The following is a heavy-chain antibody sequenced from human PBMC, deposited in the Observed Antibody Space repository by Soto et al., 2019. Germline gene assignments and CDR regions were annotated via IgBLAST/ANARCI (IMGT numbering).Heavy chain of an antibody. CDR3: AREIGYGDFSAALMD. CDR2: IIPMFGTT. D-gene: IGHD4-17*01. Sequence: QVQLVQSGAEVKKPGSSVKVSCKASGDTVSKFLINWVRQAPGQGPEWMGGIIPMFGTTNYARKFRGRLTITADESTTTAYMELSSLQSEDTAVYYCAREIGYGDFSAALMDWGQGTLVTASS. J-gene: IGHJ4*02. V-gene: IGHV1-69*01. CDR1: GDTVSKFL.